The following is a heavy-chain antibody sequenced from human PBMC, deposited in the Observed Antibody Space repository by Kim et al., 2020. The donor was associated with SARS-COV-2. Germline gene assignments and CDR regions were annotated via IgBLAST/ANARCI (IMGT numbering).Heavy chain of an antibody. CDR3: EKSRDSYGSPFEY. D-gene: IGHD5-18*01. CDR1: GFTVSSYA. CDR2: ISSSGGST. V-gene: IGHV3-23*01. J-gene: IGHJ4*02. Sequence: GGSLRLSCAASGFTVSSYAMSWVRQAPGKGLEWVSAISSSGGSTYYADSVKGRFTISRDNAKNTLYLQMNSLRAWHTAVWYCEKSRDSYGSPFEYLIQGT.